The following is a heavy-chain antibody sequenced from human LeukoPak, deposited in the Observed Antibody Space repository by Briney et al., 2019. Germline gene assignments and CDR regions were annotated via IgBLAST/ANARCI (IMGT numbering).Heavy chain of an antibody. CDR1: GGSFSGYY. CDR2: INHSGST. CDR3: AGGRRFGEVRLYNRFDP. D-gene: IGHD3-10*01. Sequence: SETLSLTCAVYGGSFSGYYWSWIRQPPGKGLEWIGEINHSGSTNYNPSLKSRVTISVDTSKNQFSLKLSSVTAADTAVYYCAGGRRFGEVRLYNRFDPWGQGTLVTVSS. V-gene: IGHV4-34*01. J-gene: IGHJ5*02.